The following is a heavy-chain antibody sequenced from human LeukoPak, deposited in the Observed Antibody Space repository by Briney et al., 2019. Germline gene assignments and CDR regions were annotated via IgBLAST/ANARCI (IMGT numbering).Heavy chain of an antibody. CDR3: ARVAASTFYHFNYLDL. Sequence: GGSLRLSCAASGFAFRSHAMVWVRQAPGKGLQWVALISGDGVNDYYVASVKGRFTISRDTSKNTLSLQMKSLRAEDTAVNFCARVAASTFYHFNYLDLWGKGTTVTVSS. CDR2: ISGDGVND. V-gene: IGHV3-30*04. CDR1: GFAFRSHA. J-gene: IGHJ6*04. D-gene: IGHD2/OR15-2a*01.